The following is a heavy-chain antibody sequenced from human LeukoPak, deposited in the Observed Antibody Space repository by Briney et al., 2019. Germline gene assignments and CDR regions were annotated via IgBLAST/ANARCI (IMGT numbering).Heavy chain of an antibody. D-gene: IGHD3-3*01. Sequence: GGSLRLSCAASGFTFSSYSMNWVRQAPGKGLEWVSSISSSSSYIYYADSVKGRFTISRDNAKNSLYLQMNSLRAEDTAVYYCASRAYDFWSGSREDIDYWGQGTLVTVSS. J-gene: IGHJ4*02. CDR1: GFTFSSYS. CDR2: ISSSSSYI. CDR3: ASRAYDFWSGSREDIDY. V-gene: IGHV3-21*01.